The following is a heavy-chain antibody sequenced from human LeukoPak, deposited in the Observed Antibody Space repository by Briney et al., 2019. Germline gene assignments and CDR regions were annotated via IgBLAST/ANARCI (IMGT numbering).Heavy chain of an antibody. CDR2: ISYDGSNK. Sequence: PGRSLRLSCAASGFTFSSYAMHWVRQAPGKGLEWVAVISYDGSNKYYADSVKGRFTISRDNSKNTLYLQMNSLRAGDTAVYYCARESEGVGFDYWGQGTLVTVSS. V-gene: IGHV3-30-3*01. CDR3: ARESEGVGFDY. D-gene: IGHD1-26*01. CDR1: GFTFSSYA. J-gene: IGHJ4*02.